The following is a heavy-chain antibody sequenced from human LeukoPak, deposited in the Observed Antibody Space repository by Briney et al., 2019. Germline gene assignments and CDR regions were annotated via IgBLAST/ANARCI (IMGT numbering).Heavy chain of an antibody. J-gene: IGHJ4*02. Sequence: ASVKVSCKASGYTFTAYYMRWVRQAPGQGLEWMGWINPTRAGTKYAQKFQDRVTLTRDTSINTAFMELSRLRSDDTAVYYCARGNDNIWGSYPSGFWGQGTLVTVSS. CDR1: GYTFTAYY. D-gene: IGHD3-16*02. V-gene: IGHV1-2*02. CDR2: INPTRAGT. CDR3: ARGNDNIWGSYPSGF.